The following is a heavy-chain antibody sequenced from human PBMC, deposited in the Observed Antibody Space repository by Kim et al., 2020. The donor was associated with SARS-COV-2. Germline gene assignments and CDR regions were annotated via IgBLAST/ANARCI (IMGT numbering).Heavy chain of an antibody. V-gene: IGHV3-23*03. Sequence: GGSLRLSCVASGLTFSNYAMSWVRQVPGKGLEWVSLIYSGGASANYADSVRGRFTISRDNSKNTLFLEMNSLRAEDTALYYCATEGKMVRGVVTTHGFENWGQGTLVTVSS. CDR3: ATEGKMVRGVVTTHGFEN. J-gene: IGHJ4*02. CDR2: IYSGGASA. D-gene: IGHD3-10*01. CDR1: GLTFSNYA.